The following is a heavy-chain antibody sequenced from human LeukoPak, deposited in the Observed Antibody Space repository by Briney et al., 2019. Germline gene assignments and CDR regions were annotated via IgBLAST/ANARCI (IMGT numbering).Heavy chain of an antibody. CDR2: INHSGST. CDR3: ARKRSPYFDY. J-gene: IGHJ4*02. V-gene: IGHV4-34*01. CDR1: GGSFSDYY. Sequence: PSETLSLTCAVYGGSFSDYYWNWIRQPPGKGLEWIGEINHSGSTNYNPSLKSRVTISVDTSKNEFSLRLSSVTASDTAVCYCARKRSPYFDYWGQGTLVTVSS.